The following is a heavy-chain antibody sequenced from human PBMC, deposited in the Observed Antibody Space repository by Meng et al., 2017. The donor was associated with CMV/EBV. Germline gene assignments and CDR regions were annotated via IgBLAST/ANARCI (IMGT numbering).Heavy chain of an antibody. CDR3: ARLRRDIVVVPAAMGWFDP. J-gene: IGHJ5*02. CDR2: IYPGDSDT. Sequence: GASLKISCKGSGYSFTSYWIGWVRQMPGKGLEWMGIIYPGDSDTRYSPSFQGQVTISADKSISTAYLQWSSLKASDTAMYYCARLRRDIVVVPAAMGWFDPWGQGTLVTVSS. V-gene: IGHV5-51*01. D-gene: IGHD2-2*01. CDR1: GYSFTSYW.